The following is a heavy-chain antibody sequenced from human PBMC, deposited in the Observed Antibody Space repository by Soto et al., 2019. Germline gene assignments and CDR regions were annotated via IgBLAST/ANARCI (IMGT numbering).Heavy chain of an antibody. D-gene: IGHD3-10*01. V-gene: IGHV3-74*01. CDR2: INSYGSST. Sequence: GSLLLACAASGFTFSSYWMHWVRQAPGKGLVWVSRINSYGSSTSYADSVKGRFTISRDNAKNTLYLQMNSLRAEDTAVYYCARAPYYGSGSYYIDWGQGTPVTVYS. CDR1: GFTFSSYW. J-gene: IGHJ4*02. CDR3: ARAPYYGSGSYYID.